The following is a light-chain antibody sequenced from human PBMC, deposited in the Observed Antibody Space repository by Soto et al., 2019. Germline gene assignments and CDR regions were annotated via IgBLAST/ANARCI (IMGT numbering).Light chain of an antibody. CDR2: DVN. Sequence: QSVLTQPRSVSGSPGQSVTISCTGTSSDVGGYNYVSWYQQHPGKAPKLMIYDVNKRPSGVPDRFSGSKSGNTASLTISGLQAEDEGDYYCCSYAGSYTFVVFGGGTKVTVL. CDR3: CSYAGSYTFVV. V-gene: IGLV2-11*01. CDR1: SSDVGGYNY. J-gene: IGLJ2*01.